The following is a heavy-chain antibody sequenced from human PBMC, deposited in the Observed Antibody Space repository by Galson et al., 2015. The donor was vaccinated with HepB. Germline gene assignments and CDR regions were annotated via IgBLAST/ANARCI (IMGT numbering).Heavy chain of an antibody. Sequence: LRLSCAASGFTFSSYSMNWVRQAPGKGLEWVSYISSSSTTMYYADSVMGRFTISRDNAKNSLYLQMNSLRDDDTAVYYCARDNNYDFWSGYGDSYYYYMDVWGKGTTVTVSS. D-gene: IGHD3-3*01. CDR2: ISSSSTTM. J-gene: IGHJ6*03. CDR3: ARDNNYDFWSGYGDSYYYYMDV. CDR1: GFTFSSYS. V-gene: IGHV3-48*02.